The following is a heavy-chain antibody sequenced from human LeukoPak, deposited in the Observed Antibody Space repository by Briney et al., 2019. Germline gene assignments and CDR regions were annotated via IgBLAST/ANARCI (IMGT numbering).Heavy chain of an antibody. CDR2: ISIGGDTI. Sequence: GGSLSLSCEASGFTFSSYEMSWVRQAPGKGLEWVSYISIGGDTIHYADSVKGRFTISRGNAKKSLYLQMNSLRAEDTAVYYCARPLGYSGSGSYYAYWGQGTLVTVSA. J-gene: IGHJ4*02. V-gene: IGHV3-48*03. CDR1: GFTFSSYE. CDR3: ARPLGYSGSGSYYAY. D-gene: IGHD3-10*01.